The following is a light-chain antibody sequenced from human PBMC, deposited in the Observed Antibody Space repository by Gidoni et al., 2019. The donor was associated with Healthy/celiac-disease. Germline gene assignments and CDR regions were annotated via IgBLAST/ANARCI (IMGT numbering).Light chain of an antibody. V-gene: IGLV2-14*01. J-gene: IGLJ2*01. CDR1: SSDVGGYDY. CDR2: DVS. Sequence: HSALTQPASVSGSPGQSSTISCTGTSSDVGGYDYVSWYQQQPGKGPKIMIYDVSNRSTGVSNRFSGSKSGNTASLTISGLQAEDDADYYCSSYTSSSTLVFGGGTKLTVL. CDR3: SSYTSSSTLV.